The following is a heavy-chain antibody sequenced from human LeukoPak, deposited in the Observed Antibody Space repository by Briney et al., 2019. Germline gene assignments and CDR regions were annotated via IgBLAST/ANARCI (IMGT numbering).Heavy chain of an antibody. CDR3: TTDGWRQRPHWYFDL. D-gene: IGHD6-25*01. V-gene: IGHV3-15*01. J-gene: IGHJ2*01. Sequence: GGSLRLSCAASGFTFSNAWMSWVRQAPGKGLEWVGRIKSETDGGTTDYAAPVKGRFTISRDDSKNTLYLQMNSLKTEDTAVYYCTTDGWRQRPHWYFDLWGRGTLVTVSS. CDR2: IKSETDGGTT. CDR1: GFTFSNAW.